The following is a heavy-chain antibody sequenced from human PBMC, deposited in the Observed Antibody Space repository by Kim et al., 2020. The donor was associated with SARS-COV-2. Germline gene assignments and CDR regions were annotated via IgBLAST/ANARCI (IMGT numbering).Heavy chain of an antibody. V-gene: IGHV3-21*01. CDR2: ISSSSSYI. CDR3: ARAQRRSGGWYRYYYYYGMDV. J-gene: IGHJ6*02. Sequence: GGSLRLSCAASGFTFSSYSMNWVRQAPGKGLEWVSSISSSSSYIYYADSVKGRFTISRDNAKNSLYLQMNSLRAEDTAVYYCARAQRRSGGWYRYYYYYGMDVWGQGTTVTVSS. CDR1: GFTFSSYS. D-gene: IGHD6-19*01.